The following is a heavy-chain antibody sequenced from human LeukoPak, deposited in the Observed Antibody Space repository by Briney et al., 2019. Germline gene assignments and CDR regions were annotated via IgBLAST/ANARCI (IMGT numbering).Heavy chain of an antibody. V-gene: IGHV3-30*02. D-gene: IGHD4-17*01. CDR3: AKAPTTVTDIVPPFDP. CDR2: IRYDGSNK. Sequence: GGSLRPSCAASGFTFSSYGMHWVRQAPGKGLEWVAFIRYDGSNKYYADSVKGRFTISRDNSKNTLYLQMNSLRAEDTAVYYCAKAPTTVTDIVPPFDPWGQGTLVTVSS. J-gene: IGHJ5*02. CDR1: GFTFSSYG.